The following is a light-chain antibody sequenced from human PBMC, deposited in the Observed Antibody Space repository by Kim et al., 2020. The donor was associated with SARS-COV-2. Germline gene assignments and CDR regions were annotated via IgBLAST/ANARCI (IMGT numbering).Light chain of an antibody. CDR1: CLRSYS. CDR3: NSRDRSGYRYV. Sequence: SSELTQAPDVSVALGQTVRITCQGDCLRSYSASWYQQRPGQAPVFVMYGNNNRPSGIPDRFSGSSSGDTASLTITGAQAEDEADYYCNSRDRSGYRYVFGTGTKVTVL. V-gene: IGLV3-19*01. J-gene: IGLJ1*01. CDR2: GNN.